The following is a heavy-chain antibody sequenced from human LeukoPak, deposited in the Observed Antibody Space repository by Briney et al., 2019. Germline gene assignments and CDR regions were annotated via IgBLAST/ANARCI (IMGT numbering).Heavy chain of an antibody. CDR2: ISPGGGPT. J-gene: IGHJ6*03. CDR1: GFTFSSYG. CDR3: ARQGGGYSSSWYVEHYYYMDV. V-gene: IGHV3-23*01. Sequence: GGTLRLSCAASGFTFSSYGMSWVRQAPGKGLEWVSGISPGGGPTYYADSVKGRFTISRDDSKNTLYLQMNNLRAEDTAVYYCARQGGGYSSSWYVEHYYYMDVWGKGTTVTVSS. D-gene: IGHD6-13*01.